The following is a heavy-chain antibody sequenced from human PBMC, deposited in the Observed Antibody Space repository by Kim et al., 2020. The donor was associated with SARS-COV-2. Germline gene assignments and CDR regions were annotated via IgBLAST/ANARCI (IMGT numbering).Heavy chain of an antibody. CDR1: GFSFSNYY. CDR2: IDQDGSAE. D-gene: IGHD6-19*01. Sequence: GGSLRLSCVASGFSFSNYYMSWVRQAPGKGLEWVANIDQDGSAEFYVDSVKGRFTISRDNAKNSLYLQMNSLRAEDTAVYDCATDGRSESRYDYFDQWGQGTLVTVSS. V-gene: IGHV3-7*01. J-gene: IGHJ4*02. CDR3: ATDGRSESRYDYFDQ.